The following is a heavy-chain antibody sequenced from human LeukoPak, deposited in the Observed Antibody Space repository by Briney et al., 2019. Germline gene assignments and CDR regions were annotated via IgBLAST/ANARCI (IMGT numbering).Heavy chain of an antibody. CDR1: GFTFSSYA. J-gene: IGHJ4*02. CDR2: ISGSGGST. CDR3: AKPLLIFDIAVAGHFDY. D-gene: IGHD6-19*01. V-gene: IGHV3-23*01. Sequence: PGGSLRLSCAASGFTFSSYAMSWVRQAPGKGLEWVSAISGSGGSTYYADSVKGRFTISRDNSKNTLYLQMNSLRAEDTAVYYCAKPLLIFDIAVAGHFDYWGQGTLVTVSS.